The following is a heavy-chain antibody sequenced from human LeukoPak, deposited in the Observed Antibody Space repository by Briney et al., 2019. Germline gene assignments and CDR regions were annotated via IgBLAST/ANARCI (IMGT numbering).Heavy chain of an antibody. D-gene: IGHD2-2*01. CDR2: IKEDGREK. V-gene: IGHV3-7*04. J-gene: IGHJ4*02. CDR1: GFSFRIYW. Sequence: PGGSRRLSCAASGFSFRIYWMSWVRQAPGKGLEWVADIKEDGREKYYVDSVRGRFTISRDNAKNSLYLQMNSLRAEDTVLYFCARDYQGSADYWGQGTLVTVSS. CDR3: ARDYQGSADY.